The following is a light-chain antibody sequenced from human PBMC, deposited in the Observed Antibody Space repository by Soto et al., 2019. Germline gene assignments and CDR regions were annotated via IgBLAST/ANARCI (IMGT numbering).Light chain of an antibody. CDR1: SSDVGGYNY. CDR2: EVN. CDR3: SSYINSITFVV. Sequence: QSVLTQPPSASGSPGQSVTISCTGTSSDVGGYNYVSWYQHHPGKAPKLMLYEVNTRPSGVPDRFSGSKSGNTASLTVSGLQAEDEADYYCSSYINSITFVVFGGGTKLTVL. V-gene: IGLV2-8*01. J-gene: IGLJ2*01.